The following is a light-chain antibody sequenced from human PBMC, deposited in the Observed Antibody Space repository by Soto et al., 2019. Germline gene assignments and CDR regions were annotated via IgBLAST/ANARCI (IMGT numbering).Light chain of an antibody. V-gene: IGLV2-14*01. J-gene: IGLJ1*01. CDR1: SSDVGGYNY. Sequence: TISCTGTSSDVGGYNYVSWYQQHPGKAPKLMIYEVSNRPSGVSNRFSGSKSGNTASLTISGLQAEDEADYYCSSYTSSSPWVFGTGTKVTVL. CDR2: EVS. CDR3: SSYTSSSPWV.